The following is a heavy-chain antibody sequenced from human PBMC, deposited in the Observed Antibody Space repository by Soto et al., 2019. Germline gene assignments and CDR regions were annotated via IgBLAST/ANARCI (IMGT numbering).Heavy chain of an antibody. D-gene: IGHD3-10*01. Sequence: PGGSLRLSCAAPGFTFSSYAMHWVRQAPGKGLEWVAVISYDGSNKYYADSVKGRFTISRDNSRNTLFLQMNSLRPEDTAVYYSARDVTLVRGVVNYYGMDVWGQGTTVTVSS. CDR2: ISYDGSNK. J-gene: IGHJ6*02. CDR1: GFTFSSYA. CDR3: ARDVTLVRGVVNYYGMDV. V-gene: IGHV3-30-3*01.